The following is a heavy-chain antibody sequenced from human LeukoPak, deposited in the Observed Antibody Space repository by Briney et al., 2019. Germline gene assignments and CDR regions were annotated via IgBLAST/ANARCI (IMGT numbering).Heavy chain of an antibody. V-gene: IGHV3-74*01. CDR3: ARDGDSRGYYVNFDY. D-gene: IGHD3-22*01. CDR1: GFTFSSYW. CDR2: INSDGSST. Sequence: PGGSLRLSCAASGFTFSSYWMHWVRQSPGKGLVWVSRINSDGSSTSYADSVKGRVTISRDNAKNTLYLQMNSLGAEDTAVYYCARDGDSRGYYVNFDYWGQGTLVTVSS. J-gene: IGHJ4*02.